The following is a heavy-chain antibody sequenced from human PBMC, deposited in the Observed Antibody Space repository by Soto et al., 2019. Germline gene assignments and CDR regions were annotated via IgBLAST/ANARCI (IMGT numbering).Heavy chain of an antibody. D-gene: IGHD3-3*01. CDR1: GFTFSSYW. CDR3: ARRIYDFWSGYYTGGSYYYYGMDV. CDR2: INSDGSST. V-gene: IGHV3-74*01. J-gene: IGHJ6*02. Sequence: GGSLRLSCAASGFTFSSYWMHWVRQAPGKGLVWVSRINSDGSSTSYADSVKGRFTISRDNAKNTLYLQMNSLRAEDTAVYYCARRIYDFWSGYYTGGSYYYYGMDVWGQGTTVTVSS.